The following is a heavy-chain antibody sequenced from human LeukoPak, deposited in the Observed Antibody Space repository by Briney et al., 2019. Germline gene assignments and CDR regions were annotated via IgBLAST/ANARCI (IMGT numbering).Heavy chain of an antibody. Sequence: SETLSLTCTVSGGSISSGSYYWNWIRQPAGKGLEWIGHIYTSGSTNYNPSLKSRVTVSGDTSKNQFSLKLSSVTAADTAVYFCARAVGGNSFDYWGQGTLVTVSS. J-gene: IGHJ4*02. CDR2: IYTSGST. V-gene: IGHV4-61*09. CDR1: GGSISSGSYY. D-gene: IGHD3-10*01. CDR3: ARAVGGNSFDY.